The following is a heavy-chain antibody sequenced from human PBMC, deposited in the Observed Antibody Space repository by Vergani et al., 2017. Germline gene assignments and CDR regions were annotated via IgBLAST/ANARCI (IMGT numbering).Heavy chain of an antibody. Sequence: QLQLQESGSGLVKPSQTLSLTCSVPGAYVGTGGYYWGWVRQRPGMGLDWIGYIYYSGTTYYNPSLESRLTISLDTSENHLALKLTSVTAANTAVYYCARQKDYCMDVWGEGATVTVS. CDR2: IYYSGTT. J-gene: IGHJ6*03. CDR1: GAYVGTGGYY. V-gene: IGHV4-31*03. CDR3: ARQKDYCMDV.